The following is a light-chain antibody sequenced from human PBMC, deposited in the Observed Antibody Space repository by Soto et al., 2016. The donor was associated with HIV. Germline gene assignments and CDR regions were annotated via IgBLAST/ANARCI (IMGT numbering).Light chain of an antibody. V-gene: IGLV3-21*03. Sequence: SYELTQPSSVSVAPGKAATITCGGKNIGSQDIHWYQQKPGQAPVLVVYDDRARPSGIPDRFSGSHSGDTATLTISRVEVGDEADYYCQVWVSRSDGLFGGGTRLTVL. CDR3: QVWVSRSDGL. CDR1: NIGSQD. CDR2: DDR. J-gene: IGLJ2*01.